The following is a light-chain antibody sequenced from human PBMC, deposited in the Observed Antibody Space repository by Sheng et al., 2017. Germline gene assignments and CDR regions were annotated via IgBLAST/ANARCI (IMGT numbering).Light chain of an antibody. V-gene: IGLV3-1*01. Sequence: SYELTQPPSVSVSPGQTASITCSGDKLGDKFASWYQHKAGQSPILVIYQHKKRPSGIPERFSGYNSGDTATLTITGTQAVDEADYYCQAWDSSAAYVVFGGGTKLTVL. CDR1: KLGDKF. CDR3: QAWDSSAAYVV. J-gene: IGLJ2*01. CDR2: QHK.